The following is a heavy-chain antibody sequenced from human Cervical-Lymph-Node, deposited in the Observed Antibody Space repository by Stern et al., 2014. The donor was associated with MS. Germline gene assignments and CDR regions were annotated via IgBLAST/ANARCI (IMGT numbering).Heavy chain of an antibody. Sequence: VQLVQSGAEVKKPGSSVKGSCKASGGTFSSYAISWVRQAPGQGLEWMGGVIPIFGTANYAQKFQGRVTITADESTSTAYMELSSLRSEDTAVYYCASPFTYYYDSSGYPLDYCGQGTLVTVSS. CDR3: ASPFTYYYDSSGYPLDY. V-gene: IGHV1-69*01. CDR1: GGTFSSYA. J-gene: IGHJ4*02. D-gene: IGHD3-22*01. CDR2: VIPIFGTA.